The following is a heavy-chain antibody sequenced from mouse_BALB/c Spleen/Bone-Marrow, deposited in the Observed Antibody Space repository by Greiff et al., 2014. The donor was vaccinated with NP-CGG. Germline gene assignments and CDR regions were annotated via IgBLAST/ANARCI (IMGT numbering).Heavy chain of an antibody. J-gene: IGHJ3*01. D-gene: IGHD2-1*01. CDR3: ARGGNFAWFAY. V-gene: IGHV5-17*02. CDR2: ISSGSSTI. Sequence: DVKLVESGGGLVQPGGSRKLSCAASGFTFSSFGMHWVRQAPEKGLEWVAYISSGSSTIYYADTVKGRFTISRDNPKNTLFLQMXXXXSEDTAMYYCARGGNFAWFAYWGQGTLVTVSA. CDR1: GFTFSSFG.